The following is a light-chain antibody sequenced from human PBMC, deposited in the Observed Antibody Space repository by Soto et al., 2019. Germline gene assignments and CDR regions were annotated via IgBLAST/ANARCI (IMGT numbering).Light chain of an antibody. CDR1: QSSSSY. CDR2: KAS. CDR3: QHYNSYSGA. Sequence: DIQMTQSPSSLSASVGDRVTITCRASQSSSSYLNWYQQKPGKAPKLLIYKASTLKSGGPSSFSSSGAATEFTLTISSLQPDDFATYYCQHYNSYSGAFGQGTKVDI. J-gene: IGKJ1*01. V-gene: IGKV1-5*03.